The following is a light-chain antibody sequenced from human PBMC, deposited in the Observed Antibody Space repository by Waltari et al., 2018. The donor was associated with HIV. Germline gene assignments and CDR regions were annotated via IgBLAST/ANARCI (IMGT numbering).Light chain of an antibody. CDR3: QQRSNWLT. V-gene: IGKV3-11*01. CDR1: QSVSSY. J-gene: IGKJ4*01. Sequence: EIVLTQSPATLSLSPGAGATLSCRASQSVSSYLAWYQQKPGQAPRLLIYDASNRATGIPARFSGSGSGTDFTLTISSLEPEDFAVYYCQQRSNWLTFGGGTKVEIK. CDR2: DAS.